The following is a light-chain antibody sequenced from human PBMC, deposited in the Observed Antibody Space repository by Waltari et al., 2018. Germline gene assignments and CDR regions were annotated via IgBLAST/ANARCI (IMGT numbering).Light chain of an antibody. CDR3: QQNYRTPT. CDR1: PDIDRY. J-gene: IGKJ4*01. CDR2: AAS. Sequence: DVQVTQSTSSLSASVGDSVTITCRASPDIDRYLIWYQQKPGNAHKLLIYAASYLQSGVPSRFSGSGSGTDFSLTISSLQPEDFAVYYCQQNYRTPTFGGGTKVEVK. V-gene: IGKV1-39*01.